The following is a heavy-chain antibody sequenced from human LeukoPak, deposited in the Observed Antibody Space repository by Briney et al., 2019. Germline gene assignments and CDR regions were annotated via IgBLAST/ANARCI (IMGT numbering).Heavy chain of an antibody. CDR3: ARPHYYDSGSRYYFDY. CDR1: GFTFSSYE. CDR2: IGSSGTTI. J-gene: IGHJ4*02. V-gene: IGHV3-48*03. D-gene: IGHD3-10*01. Sequence: GGSLRLSCAASGFTFSSYEMNWVRQAPGKGLERVSYIGSSGTTIYYADSLKGRFTISRDNAKKSLYLQMNSLTAEDTAVYYCARPHYYDSGSRYYFDYWGQGTLVTVSS.